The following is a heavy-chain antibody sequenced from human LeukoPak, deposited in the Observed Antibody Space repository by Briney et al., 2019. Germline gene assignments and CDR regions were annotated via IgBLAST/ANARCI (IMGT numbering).Heavy chain of an antibody. Sequence: KTSETLPLTCTVSGGSISSYYWSWIRQPPGKGLEWIGYIYYSGSTNYNPSLKSRVTISVDTSKNQFSLKLSSMTAADTAVYYCARVRSSSWFPYYFDYWGQGTLVTVSS. D-gene: IGHD6-13*01. CDR1: GGSISSYY. J-gene: IGHJ4*02. V-gene: IGHV4-59*12. CDR3: ARVRSSSWFPYYFDY. CDR2: IYYSGST.